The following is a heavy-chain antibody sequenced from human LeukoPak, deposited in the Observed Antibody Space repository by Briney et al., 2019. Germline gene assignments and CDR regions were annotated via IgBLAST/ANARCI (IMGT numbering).Heavy chain of an antibody. V-gene: IGHV3-53*01. CDR3: ARDPGLGPIGVSKFDY. Sequence: GGSLRLSCAASGFSVSSSYMSWVRQAPGKGLEWVSVIYRGGDTYYADSVKGRFSISRDDSKNTLYLQMNSLRAEDTALYYCARDPGLGPIGVSKFDYWGQGTLVTVSS. CDR1: GFSVSSSY. CDR2: IYRGGDT. J-gene: IGHJ4*02. D-gene: IGHD2-21*01.